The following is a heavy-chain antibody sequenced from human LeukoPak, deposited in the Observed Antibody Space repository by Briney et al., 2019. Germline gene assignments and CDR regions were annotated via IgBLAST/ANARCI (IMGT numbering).Heavy chain of an antibody. CDR1: GFTFSSYS. CDR3: ASVYYDSSGYLFDY. J-gene: IGHJ4*02. CDR2: ISSSSSYI. D-gene: IGHD3-22*01. Sequence: GGSLRLSCAASGFTFSSYSMNWVRQAPGKGLEWISSISSSSSYIYYADSVKGRFTISRDNAKNSLYLQMNSLRAEDTAVYYCASVYYDSSGYLFDYWGQGTLVTVSS. V-gene: IGHV3-21*01.